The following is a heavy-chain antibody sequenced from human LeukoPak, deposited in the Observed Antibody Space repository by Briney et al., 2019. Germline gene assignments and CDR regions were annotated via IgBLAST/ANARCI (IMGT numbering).Heavy chain of an antibody. Sequence: GGSLRLSCAASGFTFSSYAMSWDRQAPGKGLEWVSAISGNGGSTYYADSVKGRFTISRDNSKNTLYLQMNSLRAEDTAVYYCAKDATARGAISDWGQGTLVTVSS. CDR1: GFTFSSYA. D-gene: IGHD2-15*01. V-gene: IGHV3-23*01. CDR3: AKDATARGAISD. CDR2: ISGNGGST. J-gene: IGHJ4*02.